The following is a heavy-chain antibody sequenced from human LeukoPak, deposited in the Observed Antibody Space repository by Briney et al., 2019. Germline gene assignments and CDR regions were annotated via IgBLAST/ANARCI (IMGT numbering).Heavy chain of an antibody. Sequence: PGGSLRLSCAASGFTFSSYAMHWVRQAPGKGLEWVAVISYDGSNKYYADSVKGRFTISRDNSKNTLYLQMNSLRAEDTAVYYCASGGDCTNGVCFEFDYWGQGTLVTVSS. J-gene: IGHJ4*02. CDR3: ASGGDCTNGVCFEFDY. V-gene: IGHV3-30*04. CDR2: ISYDGSNK. CDR1: GFTFSSYA. D-gene: IGHD2-8*01.